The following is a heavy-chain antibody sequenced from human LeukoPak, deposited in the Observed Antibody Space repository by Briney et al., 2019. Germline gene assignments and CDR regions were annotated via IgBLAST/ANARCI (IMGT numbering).Heavy chain of an antibody. CDR1: GGTFSSSA. Sequence: ASVKVSCKASGGTFSSSAISWVRQTPGQGLEWMGRIIPILGIANYAQKFQGRVTITAGKSTSTAYMELGSLRSEDTAVYYCARAYSSSSYHYYGMDVWGQGTTVTVSS. D-gene: IGHD6-6*01. J-gene: IGHJ6*02. CDR3: ARAYSSSSYHYYGMDV. CDR2: IIPILGIA. V-gene: IGHV1-69*04.